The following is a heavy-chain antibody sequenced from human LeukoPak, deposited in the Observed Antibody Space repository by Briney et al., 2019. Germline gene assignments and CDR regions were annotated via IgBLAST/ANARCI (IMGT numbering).Heavy chain of an antibody. CDR2: IYYSGST. J-gene: IGHJ4*02. V-gene: IGHV4-59*01. D-gene: IGHD1-26*01. CDR1: GGSISSYY. CDR3: ARRSYYDLDYFDY. Sequence: SETLSLTCTVSGGSISSYYWSWIRQPPGKGLEWIGYIYYSGSTNYNPSLKSRVTISVDTSKNQFSLKLSSVTAADTAVYYCARRSYYDLDYFDYWGQGTLVTVSS.